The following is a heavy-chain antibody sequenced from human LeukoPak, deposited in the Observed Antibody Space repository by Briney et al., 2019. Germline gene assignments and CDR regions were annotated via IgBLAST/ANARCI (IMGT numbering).Heavy chain of an antibody. CDR2: ISYDGSNK. CDR3: AREGITIFGAFDY. CDR1: GFTFSSYA. J-gene: IGHJ4*02. D-gene: IGHD3-3*01. V-gene: IGHV3-30-3*01. Sequence: GGSLTLSCAASGFTFSSYAMHWVSQAPGKGLEWVAVISYDGSNKYYADSVKGRFTISRDNSKNTLYLQMNSLRAEDTAVYYCAREGITIFGAFDYWGQGTLVTVSS.